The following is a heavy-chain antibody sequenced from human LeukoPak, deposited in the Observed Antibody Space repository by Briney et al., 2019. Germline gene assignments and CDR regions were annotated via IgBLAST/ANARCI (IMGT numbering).Heavy chain of an antibody. J-gene: IGHJ5*02. Sequence: SETLSLTCTVSGVSIISGGYYWSWIRQPPGKGLEWIGYINYSGSTYYNPSLKSRVTISVDTSKNHFSLRLSSVTAADTAVYYCARYGSGSTWFDPWGQGTLVTVSS. CDR1: GVSIISGGYY. CDR2: INYSGST. V-gene: IGHV4-30-4*01. D-gene: IGHD3-10*01. CDR3: ARYGSGSTWFDP.